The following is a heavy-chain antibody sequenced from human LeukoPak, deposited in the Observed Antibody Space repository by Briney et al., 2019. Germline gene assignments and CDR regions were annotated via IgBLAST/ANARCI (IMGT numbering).Heavy chain of an antibody. CDR2: IKQDESET. J-gene: IGHJ4*02. V-gene: IGHV3-7*01. CDR3: ARDSVGASEDY. Sequence: PGGSLRLSCAASGFTLSSYWMSWVRQAPGKGLEWVANIKQDESETYYVDSVKGRFTISRDNAKNSLYLQMNSLRAEDTAVYYCARDSVGASEDYWGQGTLVTVSS. CDR1: GFTLSSYW. D-gene: IGHD1-26*01.